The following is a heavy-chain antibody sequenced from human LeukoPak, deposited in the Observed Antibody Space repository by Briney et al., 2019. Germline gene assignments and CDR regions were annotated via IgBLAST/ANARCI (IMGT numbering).Heavy chain of an antibody. CDR3: ARAPIAAAGGKLDFDD. CDR1: GYSFTGYY. CDR2: INPNSGGT. D-gene: IGHD6-13*01. Sequence: GDSVTVTCKASGYSFTGYYMHWVRQAPGQGLEWMGWINPNSGGTNYAQKCQGRVTMTRDTPISTAYMELSRLRSDDTDVYYCARAPIAAAGGKLDFDDWGQGTLVTVSS. J-gene: IGHJ4*02. V-gene: IGHV1-2*02.